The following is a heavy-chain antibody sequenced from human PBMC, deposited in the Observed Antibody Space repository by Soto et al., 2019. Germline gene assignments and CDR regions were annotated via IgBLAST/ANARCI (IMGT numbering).Heavy chain of an antibody. CDR3: ASIPRVTTVRWIRFDY. Sequence: GGSLRLSCAASGFTFSSYWMSWVRQAPGKGLEWVANIKQDGSEKYYVDSVKGRFTISRDNAKNSLYLQMNSLRAEDTAVYYCASIPRVTTVRWIRFDYWGQGTLVTVSS. D-gene: IGHD4-17*01. J-gene: IGHJ4*02. CDR1: GFTFSSYW. V-gene: IGHV3-7*05. CDR2: IKQDGSEK.